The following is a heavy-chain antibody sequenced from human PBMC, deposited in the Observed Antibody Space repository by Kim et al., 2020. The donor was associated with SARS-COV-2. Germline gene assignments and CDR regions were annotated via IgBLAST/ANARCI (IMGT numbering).Heavy chain of an antibody. D-gene: IGHD6-19*01. J-gene: IGHJ6*02. CDR1: GGSISSGSYY. V-gene: IGHV4-61*02. CDR3: ARDVSAGYSSGWYKALYYYYYGMDV. CDR2: IYTSGST. Sequence: SETLSLTCTVSGGSISSGSYYWSWIRQPAGKGLEWIGRIYTSGSTNYNPSLKSRVTISVDTSKNQFSLKLSSVTAADTAVYYCARDVSAGYSSGWYKALYYYYYGMDVWGQGTTVTVSS.